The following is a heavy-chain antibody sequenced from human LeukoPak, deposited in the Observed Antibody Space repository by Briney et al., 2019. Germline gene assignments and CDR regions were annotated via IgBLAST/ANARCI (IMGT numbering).Heavy chain of an antibody. J-gene: IGHJ4*02. CDR2: ISSNGGST. D-gene: IGHD2-2*01. Sequence: GSLRLSCSASGFTFSSYAMHWVRQAPGKGLEYVSAISSNGGSTYYADSVKGRFTISRDNSKNTLYLQMSSLRAEDTAVYYCVKDGPKDIVVVPAGAPVDYWGQGTLVTVSS. V-gene: IGHV3-64D*06. CDR3: VKDGPKDIVVVPAGAPVDY. CDR1: GFTFSSYA.